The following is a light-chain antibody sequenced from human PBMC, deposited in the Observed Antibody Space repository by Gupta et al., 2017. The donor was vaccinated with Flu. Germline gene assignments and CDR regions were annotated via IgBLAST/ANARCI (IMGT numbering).Light chain of an antibody. CDR3: QQRSSYT. Sequence: EIVLTQSPATLSLSPGERATLPCRASQSVSSYLAWYQQKPGQAPRLLIYDASNRATGIPARFSGSGSGTDFTLTISSLEPEDFAVYYCQQRSSYTFGQGTKLEIK. V-gene: IGKV3-11*01. J-gene: IGKJ2*01. CDR1: QSVSSY. CDR2: DAS.